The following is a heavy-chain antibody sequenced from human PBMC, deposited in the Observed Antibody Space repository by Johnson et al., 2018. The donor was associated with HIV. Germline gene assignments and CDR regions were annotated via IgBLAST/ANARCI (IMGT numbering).Heavy chain of an antibody. CDR1: GFTFSSYA. Sequence: QVQLVESGGGVVQPGRSLRLSCAASGFTFSSYAMHWVRQAPGKGLEWVAVISYDGSNQYYADSVKGGLTISREHSKNTLYLQMNSLRAEDTAVYYCAREGGAVASRGFDIWGQGTMVTVSS. CDR3: AREGGAVASRGFDI. CDR2: ISYDGSNQ. V-gene: IGHV3-30-3*01. J-gene: IGHJ3*02. D-gene: IGHD6-19*01.